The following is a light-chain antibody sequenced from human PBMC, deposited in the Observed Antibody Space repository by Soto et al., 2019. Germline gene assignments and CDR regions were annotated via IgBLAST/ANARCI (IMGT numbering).Light chain of an antibody. J-gene: IGKJ1*01. V-gene: IGKV1-5*03. CDR1: QSISSW. CDR2: KAS. Sequence: DIQMTQSPSTLSASVGDRVTITCRASQSISSWLAWYQQKPGKAPRLLIYKASTLKSGVPSRFSGSGSGTEFTLTISSLQADDFATYYCQQYSSYSLTFGQGTKVDIK. CDR3: QQYSSYSLT.